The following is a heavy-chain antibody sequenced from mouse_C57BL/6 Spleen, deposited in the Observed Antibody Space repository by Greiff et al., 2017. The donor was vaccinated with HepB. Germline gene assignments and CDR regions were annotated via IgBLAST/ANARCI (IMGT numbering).Heavy chain of an antibody. D-gene: IGHD1-1*01. CDR1: GYTFTVYY. Sequence: VQLQQSGPELVKPGASVKISCKASGYTFTVYYMNWVKQSHGKSLEWIGDINPNNGGTSYNQKFKGKATLTVDKSSSTAYMELRSLTSEDSAVYYCARDPLILRSLFDYWGQGTTLTVSS. CDR2: INPNNGGT. J-gene: IGHJ2*01. V-gene: IGHV1-26*01. CDR3: ARDPLILRSLFDY.